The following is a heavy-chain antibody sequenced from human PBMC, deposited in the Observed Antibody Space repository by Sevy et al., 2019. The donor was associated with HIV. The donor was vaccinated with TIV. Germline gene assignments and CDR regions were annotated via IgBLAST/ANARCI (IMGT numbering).Heavy chain of an antibody. CDR2: ISYDGSNK. J-gene: IGHJ4*02. D-gene: IGHD3-22*01. CDR3: AKEGRYYDSSGYYPTDY. Sequence: GGSLRLSCAASGFTFSSYGMHWVRQAPGKGLEWVAVISYDGSNKYYADSVKGRFTISRDNSKNTLYLQMNSLRAEDTAVYYCAKEGRYYDSSGYYPTDYWGQGTLVTVSS. V-gene: IGHV3-30*18. CDR1: GFTFSSYG.